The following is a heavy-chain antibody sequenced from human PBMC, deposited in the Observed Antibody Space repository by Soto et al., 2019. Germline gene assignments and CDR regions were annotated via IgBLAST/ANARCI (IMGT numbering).Heavy chain of an antibody. CDR1: GCSLSGYD. CDR3: AGEYSNSPCLDY. D-gene: IGHD5-12*01. J-gene: IGHJ4*02. V-gene: IGHV3-30-3*01. Sequence: PGGSLRGSCVAPGCSLSGYDVHWVRQAPGKGLDWVAVISYDGSTKYYADSVKGRFTISRDNSNNTLYLQMNSLRAEDTALYYCAGEYSNSPCLDYWGPGTLVTVSP. CDR2: ISYDGSTK.